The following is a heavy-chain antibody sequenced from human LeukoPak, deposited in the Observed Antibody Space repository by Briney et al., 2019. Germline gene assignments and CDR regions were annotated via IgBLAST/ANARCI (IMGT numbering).Heavy chain of an antibody. J-gene: IGHJ4*02. V-gene: IGHV1-8*01. CDR3: VVAATRYYFDY. Sequence: ASVKVSCKASGYTFTSYDINWVRQATGQGLEWMGWMNPNSGNTGYAQKFQGRVTMTRNTSISTAYMELSRLRSEDTAVYYCVVAATRYYFDYWGQGTLVTVSS. D-gene: IGHD2-15*01. CDR2: MNPNSGNT. CDR1: GYTFTSYD.